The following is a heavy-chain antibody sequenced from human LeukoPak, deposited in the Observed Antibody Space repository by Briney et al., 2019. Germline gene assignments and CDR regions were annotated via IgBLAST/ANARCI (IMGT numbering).Heavy chain of an antibody. J-gene: IGHJ4*02. CDR2: IIPVFGTA. Sequence: ASVKVSCKASGGTFRSYAISWVRQAPGQGLEWMGRIIPVFGTANYAQKFQGRLTITSDDSTSTAYVDLSSLRSEDTAVYYCARTDLELGDFDYWGQGTLVTVSS. CDR3: ARTDLELGDFDY. D-gene: IGHD1-7*01. V-gene: IGHV1-69*15. CDR1: GGTFRSYA.